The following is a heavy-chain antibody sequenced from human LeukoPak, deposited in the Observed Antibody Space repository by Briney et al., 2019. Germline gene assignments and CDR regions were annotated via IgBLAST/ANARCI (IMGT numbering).Heavy chain of an antibody. CDR1: GGSISSGDYY. Sequence: SETLSLTCTVSGGSISSGDYYWNWIRQPPGKGLEWIGYIYYSGSSYSNPSLNSRVIISVDTSKNQFSLKLSSVTAADTAVYYCARDSGQAFTGFDYWGQGTLVTVSS. J-gene: IGHJ4*02. V-gene: IGHV4-30-4*01. CDR2: IYYSGSS. D-gene: IGHD3-3*02. CDR3: ARDSGQAFTGFDY.